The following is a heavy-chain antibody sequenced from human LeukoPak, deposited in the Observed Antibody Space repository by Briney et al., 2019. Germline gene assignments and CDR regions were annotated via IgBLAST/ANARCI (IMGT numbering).Heavy chain of an antibody. CDR3: AKDRYSSIWYGSFDY. D-gene: IGHD6-13*01. CDR2: VSSNGGTT. Sequence: GGSLRLSCEGSGFTFSSHWLHWVRQVPGKGPVWVAHVSSNGGTTKYADSVKGRFTISRDNSKNTLYLQMNSLRAEDTAVYYCAKDRYSSIWYGSFDYWGQGTLVTVSS. V-gene: IGHV3-74*01. J-gene: IGHJ4*02. CDR1: GFTFSSHW.